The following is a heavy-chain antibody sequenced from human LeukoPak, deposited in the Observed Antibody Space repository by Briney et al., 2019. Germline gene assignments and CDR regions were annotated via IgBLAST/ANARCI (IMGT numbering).Heavy chain of an antibody. CDR2: IYYSGST. CDR1: GGSVSSGSYY. V-gene: IGHV4-61*01. Sequence: PSETLSLTCTVSGGSVSSGSYYWGWIRQPPGKGLEWIGYIYYSGSTNYNPSLKSRLTISVDTSKNQFSLKLSSVTAADTAVYYCARAPLTTVNRGGMDVWGKGTTVTVSS. CDR3: ARAPLTTVNRGGMDV. J-gene: IGHJ6*04. D-gene: IGHD4-17*01.